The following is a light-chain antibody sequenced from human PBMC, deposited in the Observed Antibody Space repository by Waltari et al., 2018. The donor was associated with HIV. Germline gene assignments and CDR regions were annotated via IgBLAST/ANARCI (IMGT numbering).Light chain of an antibody. J-gene: IGLJ3*02. Sequence: SYEVTQPPSVSVSQGQTASITCSGDSLGEKYTSWYQQRPGQSPVLVIYQDNYRPSGIPDRFSGSNSGNTATLTISGTQSMDEADYYCQAWDSGTVVFGGGTKLTVL. CDR3: QAWDSGTVV. CDR1: SLGEKY. V-gene: IGLV3-1*01. CDR2: QDN.